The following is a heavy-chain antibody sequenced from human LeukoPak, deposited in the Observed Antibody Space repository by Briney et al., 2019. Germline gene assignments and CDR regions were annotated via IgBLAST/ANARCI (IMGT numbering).Heavy chain of an antibody. J-gene: IGHJ4*02. V-gene: IGHV3-23*01. D-gene: IGHD1-26*01. CDR2: ISGSGVMT. Sequence: GGSLRLSCAASGFTFSDYAMTWVRQAPGKGLEWVATISGSGVMTYYADSVKGRFTVSGDNYKNTVYLQMSSLTAADTAVYYCAKDRSIGTYYTFDHWGQGTLVTVSS. CDR1: GFTFSDYA. CDR3: AKDRSIGTYYTFDH.